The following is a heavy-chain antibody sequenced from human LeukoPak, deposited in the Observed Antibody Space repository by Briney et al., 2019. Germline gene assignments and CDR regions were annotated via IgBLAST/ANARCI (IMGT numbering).Heavy chain of an antibody. CDR2: IYTSGST. CDR3: ARYFSSSSWVGYYFDY. V-gene: IGHV4-4*09. J-gene: IGHJ4*02. Sequence: SETLSLTCTVSGGSISSYYWSWIRQPPGKGLEWIGYIYTSGSTNYNPSLKSRVTISVDTSKNQFSLKLSSVTAADTAVYYCARYFSSSSWVGYYFDYWGQGTLVTVSS. CDR1: GGSISSYY. D-gene: IGHD6-6*01.